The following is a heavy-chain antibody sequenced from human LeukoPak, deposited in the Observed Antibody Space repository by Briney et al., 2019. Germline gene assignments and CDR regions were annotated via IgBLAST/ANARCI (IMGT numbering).Heavy chain of an antibody. CDR3: ARALYSSSWTFDY. Sequence: SETLSLTCTVSGVSISSYYWSWLRQPAGKGLEWIGRIYTSGNTNYNPSLKSRVTMSVDTSKNQFSLKLSSVTAADTAVYYCARALYSSSWTFDYWGQGTLVTVSS. J-gene: IGHJ4*02. CDR2: IYTSGNT. D-gene: IGHD6-13*01. V-gene: IGHV4-4*07. CDR1: GVSISSYY.